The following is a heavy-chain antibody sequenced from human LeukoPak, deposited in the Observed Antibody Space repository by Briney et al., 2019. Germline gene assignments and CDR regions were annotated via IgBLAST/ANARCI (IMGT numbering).Heavy chain of an antibody. D-gene: IGHD6-13*01. Sequence: SGPALVKPTQTLTLTCTFSGFSLSTSGMCVSRIRQPPGKALEWLARIDWDDDKYYTTSLKTRLTISKDTSKNQVVLTMTNMDPVDTATYYCARTPRGSSSRHPFDYWGQGTLVTVSS. V-gene: IGHV2-70*11. CDR3: ARTPRGSSSRHPFDY. CDR2: IDWDDDK. CDR1: GFSLSTSGMC. J-gene: IGHJ4*02.